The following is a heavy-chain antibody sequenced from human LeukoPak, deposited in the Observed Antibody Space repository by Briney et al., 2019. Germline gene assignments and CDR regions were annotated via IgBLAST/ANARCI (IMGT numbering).Heavy chain of an antibody. CDR1: GFTFSSYA. CDR3: AKTRPLDSSSWSHGDY. V-gene: IGHV3-23*01. CDR2: ISGSGDST. Sequence: GGSLRLSCAASGFTFSSYAMSWVRQAPGKGLEWVSAISGSGDSTYYGDSVKGRFTISRDNSKNTLFLQMNSLRAEDTAVYYCAKTRPLDSSSWSHGDYWGQGTLVTVSS. J-gene: IGHJ4*02. D-gene: IGHD6-13*01.